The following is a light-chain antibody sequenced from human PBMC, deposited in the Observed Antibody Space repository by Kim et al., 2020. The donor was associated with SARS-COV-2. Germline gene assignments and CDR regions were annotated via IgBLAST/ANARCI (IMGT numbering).Light chain of an antibody. CDR3: ATWDDRLNGYV. V-gene: IGLV1-44*01. CDR1: SSNIGRST. CDR2: SNS. Sequence: GQRVIISCSGSSSNIGRSTVNWYQQFPGTAPKLLIYSNSQRPSGVPDRFSASRSDTSASLAISGLQSEDEADYFCATWDDRLNGYVFGTGTKVTVL. J-gene: IGLJ1*01.